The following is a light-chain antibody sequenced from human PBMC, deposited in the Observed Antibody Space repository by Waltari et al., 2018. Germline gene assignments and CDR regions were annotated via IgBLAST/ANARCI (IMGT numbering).Light chain of an antibody. CDR3: SSQSSNDVVL. V-gene: IGLV2-14*01. CDR1: SNDVGGSQS. CDR2: DVS. J-gene: IGLJ2*01. Sequence: QSALTPPASVSGSPAESATIFCAGTSNDVGGSQSVPWYQEHPGQAPRVIIYDVSDRPSGVSDRFSGSKSGNTASLTISGLQAEDEADYYCSSQSSNDVVLFGGGTKLTVL.